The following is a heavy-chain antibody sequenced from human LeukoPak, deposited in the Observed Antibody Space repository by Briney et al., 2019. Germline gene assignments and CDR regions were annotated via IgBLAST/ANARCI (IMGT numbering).Heavy chain of an antibody. D-gene: IGHD3-3*01. V-gene: IGHV1-2*02. Sequence: GASVKVSCKASGYTFTGYYMHWVRQAPGQGLEGMGWINPNSGGTNYAQKFQGRVTMTRDTSISTAYMELSRLRSDDTAVYYCARTIFGVVISWFDPWGQGTLVTVSS. J-gene: IGHJ5*02. CDR3: ARTIFGVVISWFDP. CDR2: INPNSGGT. CDR1: GYTFTGYY.